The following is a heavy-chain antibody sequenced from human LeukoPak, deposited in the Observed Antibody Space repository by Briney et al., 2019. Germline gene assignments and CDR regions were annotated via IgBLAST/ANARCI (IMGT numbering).Heavy chain of an antibody. Sequence: GGSLRLSCAASGFTFSSYGMSWVRQAPGKGLEWVSAISGSGGSTYYADSVKGRFTISRDNSKNTLYLEMNSLRAEDTAVYYCAKLLGLQLSPFDYWGQGTLVTVSS. V-gene: IGHV3-23*01. CDR2: ISGSGGST. D-gene: IGHD5-24*01. CDR3: AKLLGLQLSPFDY. CDR1: GFTFSSYG. J-gene: IGHJ4*02.